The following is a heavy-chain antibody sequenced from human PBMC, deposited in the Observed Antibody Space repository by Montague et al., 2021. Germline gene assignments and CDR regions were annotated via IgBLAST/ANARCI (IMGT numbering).Heavy chain of an antibody. CDR2: IFYSGNT. CDR3: ARAEDYYGSGSYLGFDY. V-gene: IGHV4-31*03. CDR1: GGSISSGGYY. Sequence: TLSLTCTVSGGSISSGGYYWSWIRQLPGKGLEWIGYIFYSGNTYYNPSLKSRVTISVDTFKNQFSLKLSPVTAADTAVYYCARAEDYYGSGSYLGFDYWGQGTLVTVSS. J-gene: IGHJ4*02. D-gene: IGHD3-10*01.